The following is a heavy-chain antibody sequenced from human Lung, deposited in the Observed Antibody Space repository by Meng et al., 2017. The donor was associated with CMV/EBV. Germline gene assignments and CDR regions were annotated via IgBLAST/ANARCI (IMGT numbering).Heavy chain of an antibody. CDR3: ARGKQDAWELLAY. Sequence: VEPPEVGPGLVKASGTLSLHCGVSGVSIRSNIRGTWVRQPPGKGLEWIGDIDDSGSTNYNPSLNSRISISLDKSKNHFSLKVNSVTAADTAVYYCARGKQDAWELLAYWGQGALVTVSS. CDR2: IDDSGST. D-gene: IGHD1-26*01. J-gene: IGHJ4*02. V-gene: IGHV4-4*02. CDR1: GVSIRSNIR.